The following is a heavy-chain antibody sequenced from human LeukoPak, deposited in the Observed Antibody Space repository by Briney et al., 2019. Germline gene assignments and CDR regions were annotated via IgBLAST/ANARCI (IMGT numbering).Heavy chain of an antibody. J-gene: IGHJ3*02. CDR1: GGTISSSNW. CDR2: IYHSGST. V-gene: IGHV4-4*02. Sequence: SGTLSLTCAVSGGTISSSNWWSWVRQPPGKGLEWIGEIYHSGSTNYNPSLKSRVTISVDKSKNQFSLKLSSVTAADTAVYYCARASSGNPADAFDIWGQGTRVTVSS. CDR3: ARASSGNPADAFDI. D-gene: IGHD6-19*01.